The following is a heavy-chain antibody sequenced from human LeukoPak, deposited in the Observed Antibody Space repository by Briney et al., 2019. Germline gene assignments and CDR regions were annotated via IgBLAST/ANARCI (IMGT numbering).Heavy chain of an antibody. Sequence: PSETLSLTCTVSGGSISSYYWSWIRQPPGKGLEWIGYIYYSGTTNYNPPLKSRVTISVDTSKNQFSLKLSSVTAADTAVYYCARLPSGDTRLDHWGQGTLVTVSS. J-gene: IGHJ4*02. CDR3: ARLPSGDTRLDH. CDR2: IYYSGTT. V-gene: IGHV4-59*08. CDR1: GGSISSYY. D-gene: IGHD5-12*01.